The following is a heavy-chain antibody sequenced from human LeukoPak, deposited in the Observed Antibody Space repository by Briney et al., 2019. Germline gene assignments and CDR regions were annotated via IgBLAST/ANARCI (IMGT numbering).Heavy chain of an antibody. CDR2: ISGSGGST. D-gene: IGHD6-19*01. CDR3: AKGSRIAVAGYLDY. Sequence: GGSPRLSCAASGFTFSGYAMSWVRQAPGKGLEWVSAISGSGGSTYYADSVKGRFTISRDNSKNTLYLQMNSLRAEDTAVYYCAKGSRIAVAGYLDYWGQGTLVTVSS. CDR1: GFTFSGYA. V-gene: IGHV3-23*01. J-gene: IGHJ4*02.